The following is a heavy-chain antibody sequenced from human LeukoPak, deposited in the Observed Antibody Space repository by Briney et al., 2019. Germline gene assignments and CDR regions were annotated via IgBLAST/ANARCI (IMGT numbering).Heavy chain of an antibody. Sequence: GASVKVSCKASGYTFTGYYMHWVRQAPGQGLEWMGWINPNSGGTNYAQKFQGRVTMTRDTSISTAYMELSRLRSDDTALYYCAREASYYYDSSGYHQYYFDYWGQGTLVTVSS. CDR1: GYTFTGYY. CDR3: AREASYYYDSSGYHQYYFDY. CDR2: INPNSGGT. J-gene: IGHJ4*02. D-gene: IGHD3-22*01. V-gene: IGHV1-2*02.